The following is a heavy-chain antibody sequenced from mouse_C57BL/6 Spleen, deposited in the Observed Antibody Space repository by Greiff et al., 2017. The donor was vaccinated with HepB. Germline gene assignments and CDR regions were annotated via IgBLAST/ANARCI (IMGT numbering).Heavy chain of an antibody. V-gene: IGHV5-16*01. CDR2: INYDGSST. D-gene: IGHD1-1*01. Sequence: EVQVVESEGGLVQPGSSMKLSCTASGFTFSDYYMAWVRQVPEKGLEWVANINYDGSSTYYLDSLKSRFIISRDNAKNILYLQMSSLKSEDTATYYCARGDYYGSSHYYAMDYWGQGTSVTVSS. CDR3: ARGDYYGSSHYYAMDY. J-gene: IGHJ4*01. CDR1: GFTFSDYY.